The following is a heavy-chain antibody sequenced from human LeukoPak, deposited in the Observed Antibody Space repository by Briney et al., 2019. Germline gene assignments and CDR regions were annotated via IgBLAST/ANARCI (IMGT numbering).Heavy chain of an antibody. D-gene: IGHD3-3*01. Sequence: PSQTLSLTCTVSGGSISSGSYYWSWIRQPAGKGLEWIGRIYTSGSTYYNPSLKSRVTISVDTSKNQFSLKLSSVTAADTAVYYCARDSLDFWSGYYSYYFDYWGQGTLVTVSS. CDR2: IYTSGST. CDR1: GGSISSGSYY. J-gene: IGHJ4*02. CDR3: ARDSLDFWSGYYSYYFDY. V-gene: IGHV4-61*02.